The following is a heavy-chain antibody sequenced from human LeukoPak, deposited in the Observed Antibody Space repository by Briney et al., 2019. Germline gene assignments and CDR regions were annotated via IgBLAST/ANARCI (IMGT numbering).Heavy chain of an antibody. CDR1: GFTFSSYS. Sequence: KPGGSLRLSCAASGFTFSSYSMNWVRQAPGKGLEWVSSISSSSSYIYYADSVKGRFTISRDNAKNSLYLQMYSLRAEDTAVYYCARDANIVVVPAAMGWYDYWGQGTLVTVSS. CDR3: ARDANIVVVPAAMGWYDY. CDR2: ISSSSSYI. V-gene: IGHV3-21*01. D-gene: IGHD2-2*01. J-gene: IGHJ4*02.